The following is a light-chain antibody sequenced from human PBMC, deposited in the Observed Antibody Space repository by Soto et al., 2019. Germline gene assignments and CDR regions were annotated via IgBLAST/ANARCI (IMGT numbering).Light chain of an antibody. J-gene: IGKJ4*01. Sequence: IVLTQSPGTLSLSPGERDTLSCRASQSVSSSYLAWYQHKPGQAPRLLIHVATNRATGIPDRFSGSGSGTDFTLTISRLEAEDFAVYYCQQYSNSLTFGGGTKVDVK. CDR2: VAT. CDR1: QSVSSSY. V-gene: IGKV3-20*01. CDR3: QQYSNSLT.